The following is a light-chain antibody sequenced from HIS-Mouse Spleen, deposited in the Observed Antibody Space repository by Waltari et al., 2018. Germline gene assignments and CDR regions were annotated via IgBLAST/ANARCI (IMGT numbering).Light chain of an antibody. V-gene: IGLV2-14*01. J-gene: IGLJ1*01. Sequence: QSALTQPASVSGSPGQSITISCTGTSSDVGGYNYVSWYQQHPGKAPTPMIYEVSNRPSGVSNRFSGSKSGNTASLTISGLQAEDEADYYCSSYTSSSTPYVFGTGTKVTVL. CDR3: SSYTSSSTPYV. CDR2: EVS. CDR1: SSDVGGYNY.